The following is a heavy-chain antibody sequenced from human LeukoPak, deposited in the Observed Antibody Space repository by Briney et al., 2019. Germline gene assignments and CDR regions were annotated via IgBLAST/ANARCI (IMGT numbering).Heavy chain of an antibody. CDR1: GGSISSYY. CDR3: ARDYYDSSGYPYWFDP. CDR2: IFYSGST. J-gene: IGHJ5*02. V-gene: IGHV4-59*01. Sequence: SETLSLTCTVSGGSISSYYWSWIRQPPGKGLEWIGYIFYSGSTNYNPSLKSRVTILVDTSKNQFSLKLSSVTAADTAVYYCARDYYDSSGYPYWFDPWGQGTLVTVSS. D-gene: IGHD3-22*01.